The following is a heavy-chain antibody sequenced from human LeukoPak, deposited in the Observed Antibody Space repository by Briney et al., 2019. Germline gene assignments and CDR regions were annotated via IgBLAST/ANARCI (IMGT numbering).Heavy chain of an antibody. CDR3: ARDKVTY. J-gene: IGHJ4*02. V-gene: IGHV3-7*01. Sequence: GGSLRLSCAASGFTFSNYWMSWVRQAPGKGLEWVAHINKDGSEIYYVDSVKGRFTISRDDAKSSLSLQMNSLRVEDTAVYYCARDKVTYWGQGILVTVSS. CDR1: GFTFSNYW. CDR2: INKDGSEI.